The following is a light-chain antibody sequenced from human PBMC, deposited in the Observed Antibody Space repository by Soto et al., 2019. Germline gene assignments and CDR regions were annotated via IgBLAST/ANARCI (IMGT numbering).Light chain of an antibody. CDR2: MAS. CDR3: QQYNSYPWT. CDR1: ESITTR. Sequence: DIQMTQSPSTLSASVGDRVTITCRASESITTRLAWYQQRPGKAPNLLIYMASSLESGVPSRFSGSGSGTEFTLTISSLQPDDFATSYCQQYNSYPWTFGQGTKVDIK. V-gene: IGKV1-5*03. J-gene: IGKJ1*01.